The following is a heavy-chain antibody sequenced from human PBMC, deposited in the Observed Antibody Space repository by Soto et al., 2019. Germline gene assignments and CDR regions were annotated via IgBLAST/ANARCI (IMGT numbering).Heavy chain of an antibody. CDR2: INPNSGGT. Sequence: ASVKVSCKSSGYTFTGYYMHWVREAPGQGLEWMGWINPNSGGTNYAQKFQGWVTMTRGTSISTAYMELSRPRSDDTAVYYCARAYGSSTSCYDPTDMVLNDALDVWGQGTMGDVS. CDR3: ARAYGSSTSCYDPTDMVLNDALDV. D-gene: IGHD2-2*01. V-gene: IGHV1-2*04. J-gene: IGHJ3*01. CDR1: GYTFTGYY.